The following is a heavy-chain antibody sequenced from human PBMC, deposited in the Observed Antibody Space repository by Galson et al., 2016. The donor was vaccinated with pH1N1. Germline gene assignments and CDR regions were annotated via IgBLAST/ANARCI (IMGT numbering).Heavy chain of an antibody. CDR3: ARLRGGITVVREVYFDL. Sequence: QSGAEVTKPGESLKISCRGSGYSFTCYWIAWVRQKPGKGLEWMGIVYPGDSDTRYSPSFRGLFTFSADKSIGTAYLQWSSLEASDTARYYCARLRGGITVVREVYFDLWGQGTLVTVSP. V-gene: IGHV5-51*03. J-gene: IGHJ4*02. CDR2: VYPGDSDT. D-gene: IGHD3-10*01. CDR1: GYSFTCYW.